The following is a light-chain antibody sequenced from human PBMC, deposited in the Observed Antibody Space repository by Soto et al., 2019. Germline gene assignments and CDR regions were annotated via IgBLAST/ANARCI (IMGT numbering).Light chain of an antibody. CDR1: SSDVGGYNY. CDR3: FSYTTSSTLV. Sequence: QSALTQPASVSGSPGQSITISCTGTSSDVGGYNYVSWYQQHPAKAPKLMIYEVSNRPSGVSHRFSGSKSGNTASLTISGLQAEDVADYYCFSYTTSSTLVFGGGTNVTVL. CDR2: EVS. J-gene: IGLJ3*02. V-gene: IGLV2-14*01.